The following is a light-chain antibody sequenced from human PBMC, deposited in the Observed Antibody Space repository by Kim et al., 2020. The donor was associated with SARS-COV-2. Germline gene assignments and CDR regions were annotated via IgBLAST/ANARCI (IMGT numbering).Light chain of an antibody. Sequence: QSVLTQPPSVSAAPGQKVTISCSGSSSNIGNNNVSWYQQLPGTAPKLLIYNNNQRPSGIPDRFSASKSGTSATLAISGLQTDDEADYYCATWDNSLSGREVFGGGTQLTVL. CDR1: SSNIGNNN. J-gene: IGLJ3*02. CDR3: ATWDNSLSGREV. CDR2: NNN. V-gene: IGLV1-51*01.